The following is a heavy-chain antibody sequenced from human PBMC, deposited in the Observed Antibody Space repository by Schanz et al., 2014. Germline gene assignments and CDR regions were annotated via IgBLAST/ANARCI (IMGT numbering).Heavy chain of an antibody. J-gene: IGHJ4*02. Sequence: EVQLAESGGGLVQPGGSLRLSCEASGFSFGNYGMSWVRQAPGKGLEWVSLISDSGDTAYYADSVKGRFTISRDNFKGALYLQMSSLRAEDTAVYYCAKSLESCPGGRCSRGYFDYWGQGTLVTVSS. V-gene: IGHV3-23*04. D-gene: IGHD2-8*02. CDR3: AKSLESCPGGRCSRGYFDY. CDR2: ISDSGDTA. CDR1: GFSFGNYG.